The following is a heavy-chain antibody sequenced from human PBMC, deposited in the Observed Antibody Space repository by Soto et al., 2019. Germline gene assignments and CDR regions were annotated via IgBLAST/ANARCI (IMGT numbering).Heavy chain of an antibody. J-gene: IGHJ4*02. CDR1: GFTFSSYG. CDR2: ISYDGSNK. CDR3: AKDRMSSGWYNDY. V-gene: IGHV3-30*18. Sequence: QVQLVESGGGVVQPGRSLRLSCAASGFTFSSYGMHWVRQAPGKGLEWVAVISYDGSNKYYADSVKGRFTISRDNSKNTLYLQMNSLRAVDTAVYYCAKDRMSSGWYNDYWGQGTLVTVSS. D-gene: IGHD6-19*01.